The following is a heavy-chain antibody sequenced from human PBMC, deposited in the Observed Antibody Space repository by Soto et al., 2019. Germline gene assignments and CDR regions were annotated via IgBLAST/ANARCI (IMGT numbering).Heavy chain of an antibody. CDR2: MSHSGGT. Sequence: QVQLQQWGAGLLKPSETLSLTCAVYGGFVTSGSYYWSWIRQPPGKGLEWIGEMSHSGGTHFNPSLRSRVTTPVDTSKNQFTRKMSSVTAADTALYYCMRVESRTATTVVDAFDIWCPATMLSVSS. CDR1: GGFVTSGSYY. J-gene: IGHJ3*02. CDR3: MRVESRTATTVVDAFDI. V-gene: IGHV4-34*01. D-gene: IGHD1-1*01.